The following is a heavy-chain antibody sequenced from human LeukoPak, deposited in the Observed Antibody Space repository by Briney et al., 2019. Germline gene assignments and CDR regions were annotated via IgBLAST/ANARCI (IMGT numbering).Heavy chain of an antibody. CDR2: ISSSSSYI. D-gene: IGHD5-18*01. CDR3: ARDSSYGYGAFDY. CDR1: GFTFSSYS. J-gene: IGHJ4*02. Sequence: PGGSLRLSCAASGFTFSSYSMNWVRQARGKGLEWVSSISSSSSYIYYADSVKGRFTISRDNAKNSLYLQMNSLRAEDTAVYYCARDSSYGYGAFDYWGQGTLVTVSS. V-gene: IGHV3-21*01.